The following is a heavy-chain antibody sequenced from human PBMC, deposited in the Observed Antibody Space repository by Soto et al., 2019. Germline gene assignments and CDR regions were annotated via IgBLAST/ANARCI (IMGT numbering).Heavy chain of an antibody. Sequence: GSLRLSCAASGFIFKMYWMHWVRQTPGKGLVWISRIYNDGSYTDYADSVKGRFTISRDNVNDTLYLQMNNLRAEDSGLYYCTRGPRPISTGTGAYWGQGTQVTVSS. CDR1: GFIFKMYW. CDR2: IYNDGSYT. J-gene: IGHJ4*02. D-gene: IGHD3-10*01. CDR3: TRGPRPISTGTGAY. V-gene: IGHV3-74*01.